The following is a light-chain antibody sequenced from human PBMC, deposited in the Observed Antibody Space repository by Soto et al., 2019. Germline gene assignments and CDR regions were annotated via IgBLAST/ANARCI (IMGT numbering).Light chain of an antibody. V-gene: IGKV1-39*01. Sequence: DIQMTQSPSSLSASVGDRVTITCRASQSISSYLNWYQQKPGKAPKLLIYAASRLQSGVTSRFSGSGSGTDFTLTISSLQTEDFATYYCQQSYSTPWTFGQGTKCEIK. J-gene: IGKJ1*01. CDR1: QSISSY. CDR3: QQSYSTPWT. CDR2: AAS.